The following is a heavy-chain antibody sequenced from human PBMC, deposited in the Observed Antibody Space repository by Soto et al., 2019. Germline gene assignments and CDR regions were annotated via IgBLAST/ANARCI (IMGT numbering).Heavy chain of an antibody. V-gene: IGHV1-69*13. D-gene: IGHD5-18*01. Sequence: SVKVSCKASGGTFSSYAISWVRQAPGQGLEWMGGIIPIFGTANYAQKFQGRVTITADESTSTAYMELSSLRSEDTAVYYCARVDLGYSYNFDYWGQGTLVTVSS. CDR3: ARVDLGYSYNFDY. J-gene: IGHJ4*02. CDR2: IIPIFGTA. CDR1: GGTFSSYA.